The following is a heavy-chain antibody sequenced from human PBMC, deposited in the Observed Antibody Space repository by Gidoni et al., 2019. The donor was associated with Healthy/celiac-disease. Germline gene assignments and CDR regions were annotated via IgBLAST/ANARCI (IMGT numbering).Heavy chain of an antibody. V-gene: IGHV3-11*01. CDR2: ISSSGLTI. CDR3: ARVSSSWYPFDY. J-gene: IGHJ4*02. Sequence: QVQLVESGGGLVKPGGSLRLSCAASGFTFSDYYMSWIRQAPGKGLEWVSYISSSGLTIYYADSGKGRFTISRDNAKNSLYLQMNSLRAEDTAVYYGARVSSSWYPFDYWGQGTLVTVSS. CDR1: GFTFSDYY. D-gene: IGHD6-13*01.